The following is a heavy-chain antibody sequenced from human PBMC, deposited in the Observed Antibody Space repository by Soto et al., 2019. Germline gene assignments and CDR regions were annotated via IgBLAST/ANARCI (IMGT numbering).Heavy chain of an antibody. V-gene: IGHV1-18*04. CDR2: ISAYNGNT. CDR3: ASGGYSGYDTTSYGVDV. D-gene: IGHD5-12*01. Sequence: ASVKVSCKASGYTFTRYGISWVRQAPGQGLEWMGWISAYNGNTNYAQKLQGRVTMTTDTSTSTAYMELRSLRSDDTAVYYCASGGYSGYDTTSYGVDVWGQGTTVTVSS. CDR1: GYTFTRYG. J-gene: IGHJ6*02.